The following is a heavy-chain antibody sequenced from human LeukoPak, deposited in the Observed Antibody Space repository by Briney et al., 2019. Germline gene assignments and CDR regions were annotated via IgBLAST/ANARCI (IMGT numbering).Heavy chain of an antibody. D-gene: IGHD6-13*01. Sequence: SETLSLTCTVSGGSISTSNYYWGWIHQPPGKGLEWIGNIFYSGSTYYSPSLRSRVTISVDTSKNQFSLKLSSVTAADTAVYYCARPTYSSSWFDRYNWFDPWGQGTLVTVSS. CDR1: GGSISTSNYY. J-gene: IGHJ5*02. CDR3: ARPTYSSSWFDRYNWFDP. V-gene: IGHV4-39*07. CDR2: IFYSGST.